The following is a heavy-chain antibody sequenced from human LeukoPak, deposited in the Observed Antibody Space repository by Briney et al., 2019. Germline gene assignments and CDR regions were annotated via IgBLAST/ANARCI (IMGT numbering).Heavy chain of an antibody. CDR2: IFYSGST. CDR3: ARDNGIDYDYVWGSYRNDAFDI. Sequence: PSETLSLTCTVSGGSISTSNYYWGWIRQPPGKGLEWIGNIFYSGSTYYSPSLRSRVTISLDTSRNQFTLKLSSVTAADTAVYYCARDNGIDYDYVWGSYRNDAFDIWGQGTMVTVSS. D-gene: IGHD3-16*02. V-gene: IGHV4-39*06. J-gene: IGHJ3*02. CDR1: GGSISTSNYY.